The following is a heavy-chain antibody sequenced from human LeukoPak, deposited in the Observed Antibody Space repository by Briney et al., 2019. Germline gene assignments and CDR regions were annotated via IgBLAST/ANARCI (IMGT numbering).Heavy chain of an antibody. J-gene: IGHJ4*02. CDR3: AKVAKYYYGSETYYFFEH. CDR2: IQQDGTEK. Sequence: GGTLRLSCAASGFTFTTYWMSWVRQAPGKGLEWVANIQQDGTEKYYVDSVKGRFTISRDNAKTSLYLQMNSLRVEDTAVYYCAKVAKYYYGSETYYFFEHWGQGTPVTASS. D-gene: IGHD3-10*01. V-gene: IGHV3-7*01. CDR1: GFTFTTYW.